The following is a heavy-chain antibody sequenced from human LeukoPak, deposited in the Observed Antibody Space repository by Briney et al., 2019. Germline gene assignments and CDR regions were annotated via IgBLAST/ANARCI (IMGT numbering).Heavy chain of an antibody. Sequence: GGSLRLSCAASGFTFDDYGMSWVRQAPGKGLEWVSGINWNGGSTGYADSVKGRFTISRDNAKNSLYLQMNSLRAEDTAVYYCARAVTIFGVAKEYFQHWGQGTLVTVSS. D-gene: IGHD3-3*01. CDR1: GFTFDDYG. CDR2: INWNGGST. CDR3: ARAVTIFGVAKEYFQH. V-gene: IGHV3-20*04. J-gene: IGHJ1*01.